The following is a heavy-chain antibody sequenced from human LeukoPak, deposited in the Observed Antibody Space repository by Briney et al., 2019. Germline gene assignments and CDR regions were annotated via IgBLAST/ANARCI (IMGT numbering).Heavy chain of an antibody. Sequence: PGGSLRLSCAASGFTFSSYSMNWVRQAPGKGLEWVSYISSSSSTIYYADSVKGRFTISRDNAKNSLYLQMNSLRAEDTAVYYCARVPLGGPDYWGQGTLVTVSS. J-gene: IGHJ4*02. CDR2: ISSSSSTI. D-gene: IGHD2-15*01. CDR3: ARVPLGGPDY. CDR1: GFTFSSYS. V-gene: IGHV3-48*01.